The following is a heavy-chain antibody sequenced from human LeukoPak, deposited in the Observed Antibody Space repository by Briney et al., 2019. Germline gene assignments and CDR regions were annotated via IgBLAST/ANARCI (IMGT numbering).Heavy chain of an antibody. Sequence: ASVKVSCKGSGGTFSSYAISWLRQAPGQGLEWMGWINPNSGGTNYAQKFQGRVTMTRDTSISTAYMELSRLRSDDTAVYYCARARGSSSWYGALRYWGQGTLVTVTS. CDR3: ARARGSSSWYGALRY. J-gene: IGHJ4*02. D-gene: IGHD6-13*01. V-gene: IGHV1-2*02. CDR1: GGTFSSYA. CDR2: INPNSGGT.